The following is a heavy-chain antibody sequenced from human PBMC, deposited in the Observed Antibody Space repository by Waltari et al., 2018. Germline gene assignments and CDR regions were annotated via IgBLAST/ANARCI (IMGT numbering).Heavy chain of an antibody. CDR2: IYYSGST. CDR3: ARDLPYDYGGKNDY. V-gene: IGHV4-39*07. J-gene: IGHJ4*02. D-gene: IGHD4-17*01. Sequence: QLQLQESGPGLVKPSETLSLTCTVSGGSISSSSYYWGWIRQPPGKGLEWIGSIYYSGSTYYNPSLKSRVTISVDTSKNQFSLKLSSVTAADTAVYYCARDLPYDYGGKNDYWGQGTLVTVSS. CDR1: GGSISSSSYY.